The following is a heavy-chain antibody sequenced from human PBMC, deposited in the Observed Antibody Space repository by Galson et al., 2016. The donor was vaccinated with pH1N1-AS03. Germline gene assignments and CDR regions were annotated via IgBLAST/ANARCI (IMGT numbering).Heavy chain of an antibody. CDR2: VHWDGVD. Sequence: PALVKPPQTLTLTCSFSGFSLGTTSVGLAWIRQPPGEALEWLALVHWDGVDRLSPSLRGRLALTKDTSKNQVVLTMTNMGPADTGAYFCTKTSGYDFDFWGQGAPVTVS. CDR1: GFSLGTTSVG. CDR3: TKTSGYDFDF. D-gene: IGHD5-12*01. V-gene: IGHV2-5*02. J-gene: IGHJ4*02.